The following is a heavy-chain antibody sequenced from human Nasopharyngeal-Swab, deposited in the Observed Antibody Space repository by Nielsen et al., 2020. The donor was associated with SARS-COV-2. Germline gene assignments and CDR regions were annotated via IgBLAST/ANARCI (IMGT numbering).Heavy chain of an antibody. V-gene: IGHV3-53*01. J-gene: IGHJ1*01. CDR2: IYSGGST. CDR1: GGSFSGYY. CDR3: ASHCSGGSCYSFWYFQH. D-gene: IGHD2-15*01. Sequence: ETLSLTCAIYGGSFSGYYWSWVRQAPGKGLEWVSVIYSGGSTYYADSVKGRFTISRDNSKNTLYLQMNSLRAEDTAVYYCASHCSGGSCYSFWYFQHWGQGTLVTVSS.